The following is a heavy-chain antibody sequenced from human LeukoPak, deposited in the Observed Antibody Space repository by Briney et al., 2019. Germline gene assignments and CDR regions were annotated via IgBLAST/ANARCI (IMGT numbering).Heavy chain of an antibody. D-gene: IGHD1-26*01. CDR1: GFTFSSYG. CDR2: IRYDGSNK. Sequence: PGGSLRLSCAASGFTFSSYGMHWVRQAPGKGLEWVAFIRYDGSNKYYADSVKGRFTISRDNSKNTLYLQMNSLRAEDTAVYYCAKDQPSLASQWELQGRGAFDIWGQGTMVTVSS. CDR3: AKDQPSLASQWELQGRGAFDI. V-gene: IGHV3-30*02. J-gene: IGHJ3*02.